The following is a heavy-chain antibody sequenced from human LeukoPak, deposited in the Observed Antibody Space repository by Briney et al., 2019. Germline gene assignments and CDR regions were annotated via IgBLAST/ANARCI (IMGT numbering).Heavy chain of an antibody. Sequence: GGSLRLSCVASGITFSSYAISGFPQAPGKGLEWVSTISDSGGSTYYADSVKGRFTISRNNSGSTLYLQMNSLRVEDTAVYYCAKRIGDYWGQGTLVTVSS. CDR1: GITFSSYA. CDR3: AKRIGDY. V-gene: IGHV3-23*01. D-gene: IGHD2-15*01. J-gene: IGHJ4*02. CDR2: ISDSGGST.